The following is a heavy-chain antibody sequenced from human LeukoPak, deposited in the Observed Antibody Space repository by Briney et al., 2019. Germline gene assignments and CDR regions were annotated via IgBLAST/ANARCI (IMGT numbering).Heavy chain of an antibody. J-gene: IGHJ4*02. CDR3: AKDAAGPEY. Sequence: GGSLRLSCVVSGLTFSRYSMSWVRQAPGKGLEWVSGISAGGGDTWYPDSVKGRFTISRDKSKNTLFLQMNSLRVEDTAIYYCAKDAAGPEYWGQGTRVTVSS. D-gene: IGHD6-13*01. CDR1: GLTFSRYS. CDR2: ISAGGGDT. V-gene: IGHV3-23*01.